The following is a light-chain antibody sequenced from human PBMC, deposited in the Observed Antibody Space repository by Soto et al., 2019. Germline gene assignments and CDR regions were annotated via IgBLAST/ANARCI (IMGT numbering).Light chain of an antibody. CDR1: QSISSN. Sequence: IVLTQSPATLSLSPGESATLSCRASQSISSNLAWYQQKPGQAPRLLIYGASSRATGIPDRFSGSGSGTDFTLTISRLEPEDFAVYYCQQYGSSPRTFGQGTKVDIK. CDR3: QQYGSSPRT. CDR2: GAS. V-gene: IGKV3-20*01. J-gene: IGKJ1*01.